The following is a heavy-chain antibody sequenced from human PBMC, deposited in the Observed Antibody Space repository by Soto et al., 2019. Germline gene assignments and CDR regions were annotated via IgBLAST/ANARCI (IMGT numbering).Heavy chain of an antibody. CDR2: INHSGST. CDR3: ARGGDIVVVVAAYNWFDP. D-gene: IGHD2-15*01. CDR1: GGSFGGYY. V-gene: IGHV4-34*01. Sequence: SETLSLTCAVYGGSFGGYYWSWIRQPPGKGLEWIGEINHSGSTNYNPSLKSRVTISVDTSKNQFSLKLSSVTAADTAVYYCARGGDIVVVVAAYNWFDPWGQGTLVTVSS. J-gene: IGHJ5*02.